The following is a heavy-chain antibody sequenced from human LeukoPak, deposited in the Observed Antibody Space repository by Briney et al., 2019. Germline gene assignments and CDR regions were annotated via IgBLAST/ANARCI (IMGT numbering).Heavy chain of an antibody. CDR2: YSGST. D-gene: IGHD3-10*01. J-gene: IGHJ4*02. Sequence: SETLSLTCTVSGGSISSSSYYWAWIRQPPGKGLEYIGSYSGSTYNNSSLKSRVTISVDTSKKQFSLKLSSVTAADTAVYFCARSSYGAGSKLYWVDYWGQGTLVTVSS. CDR3: ARSSYGAGSKLYWVDY. CDR1: GGSISSSSYY. V-gene: IGHV4-39*01.